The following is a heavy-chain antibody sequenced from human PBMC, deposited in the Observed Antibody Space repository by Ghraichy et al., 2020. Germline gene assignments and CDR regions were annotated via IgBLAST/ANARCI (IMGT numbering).Heavy chain of an antibody. V-gene: IGHV4-59*01. D-gene: IGHD5-18*01. CDR1: GGSISSYY. Sequence: SETLSLTCTVSGGSISSYYWNWIRQPPGKGLEWIGYIYYSGSTNYNPSLKSRVTISVDTSKNQFSLKLSSVTAVDTAVYYCASQRYSYASFDIWGQGTMVTVSS. J-gene: IGHJ3*02. CDR2: IYYSGST. CDR3: ASQRYSYASFDI.